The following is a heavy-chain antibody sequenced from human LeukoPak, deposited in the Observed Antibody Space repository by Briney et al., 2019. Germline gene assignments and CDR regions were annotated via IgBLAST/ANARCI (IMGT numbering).Heavy chain of an antibody. CDR3: AREGGSYDFWSGYPGAYYYGMDV. CDR1: GGSVSSGSYY. V-gene: IGHV4-61*01. Sequence: PSETLSLTCTVSGGSVSSGSYYWSWIRQPPGKGLEWIGYIYYSGSTNYNPSLKSRVTISVDTSKNQFSLKLSSVTAADTAVYYCAREGGSYDFWSGYPGAYYYGMDVWGQGTTVTVSS. CDR2: IYYSGST. D-gene: IGHD3-3*01. J-gene: IGHJ6*02.